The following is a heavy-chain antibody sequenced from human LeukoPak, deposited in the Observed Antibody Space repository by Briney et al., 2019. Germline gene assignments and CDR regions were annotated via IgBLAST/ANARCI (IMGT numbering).Heavy chain of an antibody. V-gene: IGHV3-23*01. J-gene: IGHJ4*02. Sequence: GGSLRLSCAASGFTFSSYEMNWVRQAPGKGLEWVSAISGSGGSTYYADSVKGRFTISRDNSKNTLYLQMNSLRAEDTAVYYCAKAYRVLRYFDWLTDCWGQGTLVTVSS. CDR3: AKAYRVLRYFDWLTDC. CDR1: GFTFSSYE. CDR2: ISGSGGST. D-gene: IGHD3-9*01.